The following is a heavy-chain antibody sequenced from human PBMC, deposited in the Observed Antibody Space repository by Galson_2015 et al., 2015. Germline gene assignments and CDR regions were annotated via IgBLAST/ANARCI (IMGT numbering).Heavy chain of an antibody. CDR1: GYTFTGYY. V-gene: IGHV1-2*06. Sequence: SVKVSCKASGYTFTGYYIHWVRQAPGQGLEWMGRINPNNGGTNFAQKFQGRVTMTRDTSISTAYMELSSLRSDDTAVYYCARETSYSSGWRDYWGQGTLVTVSS. D-gene: IGHD6-19*01. J-gene: IGHJ4*02. CDR2: INPNNGGT. CDR3: ARETSYSSGWRDY.